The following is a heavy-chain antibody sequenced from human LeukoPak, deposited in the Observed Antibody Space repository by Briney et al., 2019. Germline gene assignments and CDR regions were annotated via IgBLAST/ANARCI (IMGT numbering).Heavy chain of an antibody. CDR1: GFTFSSYA. J-gene: IGHJ4*02. V-gene: IGHV3-23*01. CDR3: AKDGYYYDSSGYSEPFDY. D-gene: IGHD3-22*01. Sequence: GGSLRLSCAASGFTFSSYAMSWVRQAPGKGLEWVSAISGSGGSTYYADSVKGRFAISRDNSKNTLYLQMNSLRAEDTAVYYCAKDGYYYDSSGYSEPFDYWGQGTLVTVSS. CDR2: ISGSGGST.